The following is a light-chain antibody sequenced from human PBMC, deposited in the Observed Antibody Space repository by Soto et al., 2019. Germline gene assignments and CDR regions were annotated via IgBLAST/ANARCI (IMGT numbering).Light chain of an antibody. CDR1: SSDVGGYNY. J-gene: IGLJ3*02. Sequence: QAVVTQPASVSGSPGQSITISCTGTSSDVGGYNYVSWFQQHPGKAPKLMIYDVSSRPSGVSIRFSGSKSGNTASLTISGLQAEDEADYYCSSYTTSSTGVFGGGTKVTVL. V-gene: IGLV2-14*01. CDR2: DVS. CDR3: SSYTTSSTGV.